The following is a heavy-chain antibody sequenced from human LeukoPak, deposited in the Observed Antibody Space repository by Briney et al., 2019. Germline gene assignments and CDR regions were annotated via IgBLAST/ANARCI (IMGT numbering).Heavy chain of an antibody. Sequence: SETLSLTCVVYGGSFSGYYWSWIRQPPGKGLEWIGEINHSGSTNYNPSLKSRVTISVDTSKNQFSLKLSSVTAADTAVYYCARAPERPNYDYWGQGTPVTVSS. J-gene: IGHJ4*02. D-gene: IGHD1-14*01. V-gene: IGHV4-34*01. CDR3: ARAPERPNYDY. CDR2: INHSGST. CDR1: GGSFSGYY.